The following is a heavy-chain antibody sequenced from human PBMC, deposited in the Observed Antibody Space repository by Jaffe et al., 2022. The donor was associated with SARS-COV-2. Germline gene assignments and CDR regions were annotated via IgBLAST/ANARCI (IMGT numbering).Heavy chain of an antibody. D-gene: IGHD3-10*01. CDR2: ISYDGSNK. V-gene: IGHV3-30*18. Sequence: QVQLVESGGGVVQPGRSLRLSCAASGFTFSSYGMHWVRQAPGKGLEWVAVISYDGSNKYYADSVKGRFTISRDNSKNTLYLQMNSLRAEDTAVYYCAKRGEDVDFDIWGQGTMVTVSS. CDR1: GFTFSSYG. J-gene: IGHJ3*02. CDR3: AKRGEDVDFDI.